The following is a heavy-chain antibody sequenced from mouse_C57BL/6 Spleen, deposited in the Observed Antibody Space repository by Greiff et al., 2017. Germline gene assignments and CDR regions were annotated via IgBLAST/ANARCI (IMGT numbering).Heavy chain of an antibody. J-gene: IGHJ1*03. D-gene: IGHD1-1*02. CDR3: TRGVGGLFDV. CDR1: GYTFTDYE. CDR2: IDPETGGT. V-gene: IGHV1-15*01. Sequence: QVQLQQSGAELVRPGASVTLSCKASGYTFTDYEMHWVKQTPVHGLEWIGAIDPETGGTAYNQKFKGKAILTADKSSSTAYMELRSLTSEDSAVYCCTRGVGGLFDVWGTGTTVTVSS.